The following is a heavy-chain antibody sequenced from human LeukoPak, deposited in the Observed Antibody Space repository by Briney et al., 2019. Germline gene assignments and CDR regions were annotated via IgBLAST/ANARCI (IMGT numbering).Heavy chain of an antibody. Sequence: GGSLRLSCAVSGFSLTAFGRNWVRQAPGKGLEWVSSISSGSSSIYYADSVKGRFTISRDNAKNSLYLQMNSLRAEGTAVYYCARVTNYYYYMDVWGKGSSVTVSS. CDR3: ARVTNYYYYMDV. D-gene: IGHD4-11*01. V-gene: IGHV3-21*01. J-gene: IGHJ6*03. CDR2: ISSGSSSI. CDR1: GFSLTAFG.